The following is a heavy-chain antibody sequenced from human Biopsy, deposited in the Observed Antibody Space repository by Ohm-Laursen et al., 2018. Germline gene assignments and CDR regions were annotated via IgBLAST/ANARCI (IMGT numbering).Heavy chain of an antibody. CDR3: ARERDP. Sequence: SVKVSCKASGYTFTDYYAHWVRQAPGHGLEWMGWIDTINGGARYAQKFQGRVTMTRDTSISTAYMELSRLTSDDTAVYYCARERDPWGQGTLVTVSS. CDR2: IDTINGGA. V-gene: IGHV1-2*02. CDR1: GYTFTDYY. J-gene: IGHJ5*02.